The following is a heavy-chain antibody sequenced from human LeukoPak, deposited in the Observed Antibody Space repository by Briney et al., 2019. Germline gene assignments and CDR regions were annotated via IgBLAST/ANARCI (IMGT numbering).Heavy chain of an antibody. CDR2: ISYDGSNK. CDR3: AKDGGSTWYSFFDY. V-gene: IGHV3-30*04. D-gene: IGHD6-13*01. CDR1: GFTFSSYA. Sequence: SGGSLRLSCAASGFTFSSYAMHWVRQAPGKGLEWVAVISYDGSNKYYADSVKGRFTISRDNSKNTLYLQMNSLRAEDTAVYYCAKDGGSTWYSFFDYWGQGTLVTVSS. J-gene: IGHJ4*02.